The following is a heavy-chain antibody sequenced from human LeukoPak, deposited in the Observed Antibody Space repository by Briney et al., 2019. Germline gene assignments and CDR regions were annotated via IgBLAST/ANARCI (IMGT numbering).Heavy chain of an antibody. V-gene: IGHV1-46*01. Sequence: ASVNVSCQASGYTFPRYYVHWVRQAPGRELAWMGIINPCGGSTHYAHKLQGRVTMTRETSTNTVYMEPNSLRSEEPAVYFCARGLWVEYYDSSGYYVYAFDIWGQGTMVTVSS. J-gene: IGHJ3*02. CDR2: INPCGGST. CDR1: GYTFPRYY. D-gene: IGHD3-22*01. CDR3: ARGLWVEYYDSSGYYVYAFDI.